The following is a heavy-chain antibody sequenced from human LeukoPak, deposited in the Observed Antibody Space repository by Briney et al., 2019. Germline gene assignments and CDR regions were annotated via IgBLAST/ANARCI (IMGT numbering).Heavy chain of an antibody. CDR2: IYSSGST. V-gene: IGHV4-4*07. CDR3: AREGLNMVRGVIPKEAWGWFDP. Sequence: PSETLSLTCAVYGGSFSGYYWNWIRQPAGKGLEWIGRIYSSGSTNYNPSLKSRVTISVDTSKNQFSPKLSSVTAADTAVYYCAREGLNMVRGVIPKEAWGWFDPWGQGTLVTVSS. J-gene: IGHJ5*02. CDR1: GGSFSGYY. D-gene: IGHD3-10*01.